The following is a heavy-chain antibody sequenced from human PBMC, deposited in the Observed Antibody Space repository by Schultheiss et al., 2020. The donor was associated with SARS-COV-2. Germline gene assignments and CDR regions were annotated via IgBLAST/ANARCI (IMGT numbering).Heavy chain of an antibody. V-gene: IGHV3-53*01. CDR3: ATTWYYYYMDV. Sequence: GGSLRLSCAASGFTFSSYWMHWVRQAPGKGLEWVSVIYSGGSTYYADSVKGRFTISRDNSKNTLYLQMNSLRAEDTAVYYCATTWYYYYMDVWGKGTTVTVSS. D-gene: IGHD1-1*01. J-gene: IGHJ6*03. CDR1: GFTFSSYW. CDR2: IYSGGST.